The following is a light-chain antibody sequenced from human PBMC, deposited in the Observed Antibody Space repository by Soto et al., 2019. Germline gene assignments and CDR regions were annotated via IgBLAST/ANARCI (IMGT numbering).Light chain of an antibody. CDR3: QQYGSLIT. CDR2: GAS. Sequence: EIVLTQSPGTLSLSPGERATLSCRASQSVSSSYLAWYQQKPGQAPRLLIYGASSRATGIPDRFSGSGSGTDFTLTISRLESEDFAVYYCQQYGSLITLGQGTRLEIK. CDR1: QSVSSSY. V-gene: IGKV3-20*01. J-gene: IGKJ5*01.